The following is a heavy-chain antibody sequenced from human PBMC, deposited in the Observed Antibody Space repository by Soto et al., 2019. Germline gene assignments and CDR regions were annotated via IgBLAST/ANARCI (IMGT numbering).Heavy chain of an antibody. CDR2: IWYDGSHE. J-gene: IGHJ2*01. V-gene: IGHV3-33*01. D-gene: IGHD3-22*01. CDR3: ARDRYSYDSRAYQGVDWYFDL. CDR1: GFSFSNYG. Sequence: QVQLVESGGGVVQPGRSLRLSCAASGFSFSNYGMHWVRQAPDKGLEWVAVIWYDGSHESYADSVKGRFTISRDNSKNTLFLQMNSLRAEDTAVYYCARDRYSYDSRAYQGVDWYFDLWGRGTLVTVSS.